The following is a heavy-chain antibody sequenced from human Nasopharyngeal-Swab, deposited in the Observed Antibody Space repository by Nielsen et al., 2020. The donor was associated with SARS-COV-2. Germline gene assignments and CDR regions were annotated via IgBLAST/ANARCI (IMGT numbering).Heavy chain of an antibody. CDR2: IYYSGST. Sequence: WIRQPPGKGLEWIEYIYYSGSTNYNPSLKSRVTISVDTSKDQFSLKLSSVTAADTAVYYCARDQRSGWFDVFDILGQGTMVTVS. D-gene: IGHD6-19*01. V-gene: IGHV4-59*01. J-gene: IGHJ3*02. CDR3: ARDQRSGWFDVFDI.